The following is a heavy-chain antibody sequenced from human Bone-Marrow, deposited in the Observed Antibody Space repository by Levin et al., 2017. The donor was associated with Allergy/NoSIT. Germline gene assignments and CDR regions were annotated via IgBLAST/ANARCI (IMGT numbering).Heavy chain of an antibody. CDR3: AREGYGRTAYYYYGIDV. CDR1: GFTFSDYY. J-gene: IGHJ6*02. D-gene: IGHD5-12*01. Sequence: GGSLRLSCAASGFTFSDYYMSWIRQAPGKGLEWVSYITYTGSTMYYADSVKGRFTISRDNAKNSLYLQMNSLRAEDTAVYYCAREGYGRTAYYYYGIDVWGQGTTVTVSS. CDR2: ITYTGSTM. V-gene: IGHV3-11*01.